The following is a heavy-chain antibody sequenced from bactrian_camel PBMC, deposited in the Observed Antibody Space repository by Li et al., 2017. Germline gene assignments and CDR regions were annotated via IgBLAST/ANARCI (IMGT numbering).Heavy chain of an antibody. D-gene: IGHD4*01. Sequence: VQLVESGGGSVQAGGSLRLSCAGSGNRVSTYCMGWFRQAPGKERESVSSITGDGARTYADSAKGRFTISRDNAKNTLYLQMNSLKPEDTAMYYCAADASGSIVTMSVRFRAANFGYWGQGTQVTVS. J-gene: IGHJ6*01. V-gene: IGHV3S53*01. CDR1: GNRVSTYC. CDR2: ITGDGAR. CDR3: AADASGSIVTMSVRFRAANFGY.